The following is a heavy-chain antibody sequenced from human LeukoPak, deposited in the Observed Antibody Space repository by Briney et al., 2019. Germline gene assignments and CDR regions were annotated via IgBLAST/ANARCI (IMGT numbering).Heavy chain of an antibody. CDR1: GFTFSSYS. CDR2: ISSSSSTI. D-gene: IGHD3-9*01. V-gene: IGHV3-48*04. Sequence: GGSLRLSCAASGFTFSSYSMNWVSQAPGKGMEWVSYISSSSSTIYYADSVKGRRTTSRDNAKNSLYLQMNSLGAEDTAVYYCARGSYDIRGDYWGQGTLVTVSS. CDR3: ARGSYDIRGDY. J-gene: IGHJ4*02.